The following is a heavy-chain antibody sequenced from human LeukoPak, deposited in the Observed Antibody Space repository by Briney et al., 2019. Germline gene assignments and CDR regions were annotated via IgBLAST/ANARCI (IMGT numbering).Heavy chain of an antibody. D-gene: IGHD3-3*01. V-gene: IGHV4-34*01. CDR1: GGSFSGYY. J-gene: IGHJ4*02. CDR2: INHSGST. CDR3: ARVGTYYDFWSGYSQGRFDY. Sequence: ASETLSLTCAVYGGSFSGYYWNWIRQPPGKGLEWIGEINHSGSTNYNPSLKSRVTISVDTSKNQFSLKLSSVTAADTAVYYCARVGTYYDFWSGYSQGRFDYWGQGTLVTVSS.